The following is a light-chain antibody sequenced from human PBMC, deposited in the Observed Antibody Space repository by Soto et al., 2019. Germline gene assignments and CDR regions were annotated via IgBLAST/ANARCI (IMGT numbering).Light chain of an antibody. V-gene: IGKV1-27*01. CDR3: QKYKSALRT. J-gene: IGKJ1*01. CDR1: QGIGNY. CDR2: AAS. Sequence: DIQMTQSPSSLSASVGDSVTITCWASQGIGNYLAWYQQKPGKVPKLLIYAASTLQSGVPSRFSGSGSGTDFTLTISSLQPEDVATYYCQKYKSALRTFGQGTKVEIK.